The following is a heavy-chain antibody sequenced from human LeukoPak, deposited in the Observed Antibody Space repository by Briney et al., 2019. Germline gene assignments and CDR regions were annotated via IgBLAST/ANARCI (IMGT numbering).Heavy chain of an antibody. D-gene: IGHD3-22*01. CDR2: ICIRSSYI. J-gene: IGHJ4*02. V-gene: IGHV3-21*01. CDR1: GLTFSSYS. Sequence: KTGGSVRLFRAPSGLTFSSYSMKWVHQAPGKGLEWVSSICIRSSYIYYAVSVKGRFTISRDNAKHSLYLQMDSLRAEDTAVYYCASAGDYYHSSGYRYWGQGTLVTVSS. CDR3: ASAGDYYHSSGYRY.